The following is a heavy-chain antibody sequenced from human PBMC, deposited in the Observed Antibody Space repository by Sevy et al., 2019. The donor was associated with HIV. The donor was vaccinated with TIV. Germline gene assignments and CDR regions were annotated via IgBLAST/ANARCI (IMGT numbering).Heavy chain of an antibody. Sequence: GGSLRLSCAASGFTFSSYAMHWVRQAPGKGLEWVAVISYDGSNKYYADSVKGRFTISRDNSKNTLYLQMNSLRAEDTAMYYCARSGSLFRPFDYWGQGTLVTVSS. CDR1: GFTFSSYA. D-gene: IGHD1-26*01. CDR2: ISYDGSNK. CDR3: ARSGSLFRPFDY. J-gene: IGHJ4*02. V-gene: IGHV3-30-3*01.